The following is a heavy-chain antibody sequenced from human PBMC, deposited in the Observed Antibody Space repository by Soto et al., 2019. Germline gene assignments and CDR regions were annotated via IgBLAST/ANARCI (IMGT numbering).Heavy chain of an antibody. V-gene: IGHV4-34*01. Sequence: SETLSLTCAVYGGSFSGYYWSWIRQPPGKGLEWIGEINHSGSTNYNPSLKSRVTISVDTSKNQFSLKLSSVTAADTAVYYCARQVIGFHHYPIAARQYYYYGMDVWGQGTTVTVSS. CDR3: ARQVIGFHHYPIAARQYYYYGMDV. J-gene: IGHJ6*02. CDR1: GGSFSGYY. CDR2: INHSGST. D-gene: IGHD6-6*01.